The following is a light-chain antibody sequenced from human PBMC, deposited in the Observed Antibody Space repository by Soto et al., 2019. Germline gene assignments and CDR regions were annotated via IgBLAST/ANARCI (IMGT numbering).Light chain of an antibody. CDR1: QTISTW. Sequence: DIQLTQSPPTLSASVGGRCTITCRAVQTISTWMAWYQQKPGKATKLLFYDASTLQSGVASRFSGSGSGTEFTLIISGLQPADSATYYCQQYTNTNNPWMFGQGTKVDIK. J-gene: IGKJ1*01. CDR2: DAS. CDR3: QQYTNTNNPWM. V-gene: IGKV1-5*01.